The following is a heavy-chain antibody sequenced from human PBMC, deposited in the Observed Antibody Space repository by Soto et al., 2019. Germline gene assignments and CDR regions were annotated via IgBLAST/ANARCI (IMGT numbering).Heavy chain of an antibody. D-gene: IGHD6-13*01. CDR1: GFTFSSYG. CDR2: IWYDGSNK. Sequence: PGGSLRLSCAASGFTFSSYGMHWVRQAPGKGLEWVAVIWYDGSNKYYADSVKGRFTISRDNSKNTLYLQMNSLRAEDTAVYYCARGPGIAAAGSPGYFDLWGRGTLVTVS. V-gene: IGHV3-33*01. CDR3: ARGPGIAAAGSPGYFDL. J-gene: IGHJ2*01.